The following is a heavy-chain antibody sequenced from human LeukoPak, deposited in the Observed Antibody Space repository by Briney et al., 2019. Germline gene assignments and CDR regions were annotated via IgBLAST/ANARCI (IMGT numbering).Heavy chain of an antibody. Sequence: GASVKVSCKASGGTFSSYAISWVRQAPGQGLEWMGGIIPIFGTANYAQKFQGRVTITTDESTSTAYMELSSLRSEDTAVYYCARGPYYYDSSGYGFDYCGQGTLVTVSS. CDR3: ARGPYYYDSSGYGFDY. J-gene: IGHJ4*02. V-gene: IGHV1-69*05. CDR2: IIPIFGTA. D-gene: IGHD3-22*01. CDR1: GGTFSSYA.